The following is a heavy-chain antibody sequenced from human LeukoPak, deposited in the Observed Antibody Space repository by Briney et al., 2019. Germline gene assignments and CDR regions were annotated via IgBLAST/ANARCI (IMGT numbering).Heavy chain of an antibody. Sequence: SETLSLTCAVYGGSFSVHYWSWIRQPPGKGLEWIGEINHSGSANYNPSLKSRVTISVDTSKNQFSLKLSSVTAADTAMYYCARGYSSGWHQPHYWGQGTLVTVSS. CDR3: ARGYSSGWHQPHY. V-gene: IGHV4-34*01. D-gene: IGHD6-19*01. CDR1: GGSFSVHY. J-gene: IGHJ4*02. CDR2: INHSGSA.